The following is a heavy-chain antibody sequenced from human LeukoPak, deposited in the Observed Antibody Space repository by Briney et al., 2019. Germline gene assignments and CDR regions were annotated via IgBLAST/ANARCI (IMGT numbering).Heavy chain of an antibody. V-gene: IGHV3-23*01. CDR1: EFTFSDYY. J-gene: IGHJ4*01. Sequence: GGSLRLSCAASEFTFSDYYMSWIRQAPGKRPEWLSVIGGSGGNTHYADSVKGRFTISRDTSKNMLYLQIDSLTADDTAIYYCARRTITGGGDCLDYWGQGTLISVSS. D-gene: IGHD2-21*02. CDR3: ARRTITGGGDCLDY. CDR2: IGGSGGNT.